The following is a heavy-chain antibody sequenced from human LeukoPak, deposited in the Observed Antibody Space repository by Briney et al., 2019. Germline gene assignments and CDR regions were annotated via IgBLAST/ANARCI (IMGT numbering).Heavy chain of an antibody. Sequence: ASVKVSCKASGYTFTSYGISWVRQAPGQGLEWMGWISAYNGNTNYAQKLRGRVTMTTDTSTSTAYMELRSLRSDDTAVYYCARAIIELGELSPCLDYWGQGTLVTVSS. CDR3: ARAIIELGELSPCLDY. CDR2: ISAYNGNT. CDR1: GYTFTSYG. J-gene: IGHJ4*02. V-gene: IGHV1-18*01. D-gene: IGHD3-16*02.